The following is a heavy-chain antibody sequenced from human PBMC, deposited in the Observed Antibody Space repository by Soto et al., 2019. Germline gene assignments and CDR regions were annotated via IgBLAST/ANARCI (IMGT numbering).Heavy chain of an antibody. V-gene: IGHV3-23*04. Sequence: EVQLVESGGGLVQPGGSLRVSCAASGFTFSSYAMGWVRQTPGKGLEWVSVISASGVSTYYADSVKGRFTISRDSSKNTLYLQMNSLRAEDTAVYFCTKGYNSGWSFFDFWGLGTLVTVSS. CDR2: ISASGVST. J-gene: IGHJ4*02. CDR1: GFTFSSYA. D-gene: IGHD6-19*01. CDR3: TKGYNSGWSFFDF.